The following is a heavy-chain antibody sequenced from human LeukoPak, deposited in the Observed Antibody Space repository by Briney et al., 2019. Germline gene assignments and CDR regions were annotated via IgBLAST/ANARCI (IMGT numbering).Heavy chain of an antibody. D-gene: IGHD2-2*01. CDR3: AKYQYVCSSASCPADYYYYYGMDV. Sequence: PGGSLRLSCAASGFTFSSYAMSWVRQAPGKGLEWVSAISGSGGSTYYADSVKGRFTISRDNSKNTLYLQMNSLRAEDTAVYYCAKYQYVCSSASCPADYYYYYGMDVWGQGTTVTVSS. CDR2: ISGSGGST. V-gene: IGHV3-23*01. CDR1: GFTFSSYA. J-gene: IGHJ6*02.